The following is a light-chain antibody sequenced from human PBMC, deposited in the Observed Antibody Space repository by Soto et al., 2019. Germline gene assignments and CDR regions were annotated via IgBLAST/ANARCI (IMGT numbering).Light chain of an antibody. CDR1: SSDVGGYNY. CDR2: DVS. CDR3: SSYTSSSTQV. J-gene: IGLJ2*01. Sequence: QSVLTQPASVSGSPGQSITISCTGTSSDVGGYNYVSWYQQHPGKAPKLMIYDVSNRPSGVSNRFSGSKSGNTASLTISGLQAEDEADYYYSSYTSSSTQVFGGGTKLTVL. V-gene: IGLV2-14*01.